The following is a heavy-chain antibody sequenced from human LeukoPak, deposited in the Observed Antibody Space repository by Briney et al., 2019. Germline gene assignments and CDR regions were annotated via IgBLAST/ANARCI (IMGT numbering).Heavy chain of an antibody. CDR2: IIPIFGTA. V-gene: IGHV1-69*13. J-gene: IGHJ4*02. CDR3: AAILGMGVWGSYRPAPLDY. D-gene: IGHD3-16*02. CDR1: GYTFTSYD. Sequence: SVKVSCKASGYTFTSYDINWVRQATGQGLEWMGGIIPIFGTANYAQKFQGRVTITADESTSTAYMELSSLRSEDTAVYYCAAILGMGVWGSYRPAPLDYWGQGTLVTVSS.